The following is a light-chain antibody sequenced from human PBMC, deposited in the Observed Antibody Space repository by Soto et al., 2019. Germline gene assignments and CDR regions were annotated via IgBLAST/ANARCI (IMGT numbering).Light chain of an antibody. CDR1: SSDVGGYNY. CDR2: DVS. CDR3: SSYTGSSTYVV. Sequence: QSALTQPASVSGSPGQSITISCTGTSSDVGGYNYVSWYQQHPGKAPKLMIFDVSNRPSGVSNRFSGSKSGSTASLTISGLQAEDEADYYCSSYTGSSTYVVFGGGTKLTVL. J-gene: IGLJ2*01. V-gene: IGLV2-14*01.